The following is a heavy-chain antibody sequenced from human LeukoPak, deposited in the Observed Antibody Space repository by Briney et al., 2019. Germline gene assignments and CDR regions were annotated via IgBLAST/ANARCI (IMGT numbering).Heavy chain of an antibody. D-gene: IGHD7-27*01. CDR1: GASISSSY. Sequence: SETLSLTCPVSGASISSSYWSWIRQPPGRGLEWIGYSDYSGSANYNPSLKSRVTISVDTSKNQFSLNLSSVTAADTAVYYCAQNWGSYAFDIWGRGTMVTVSS. J-gene: IGHJ3*02. V-gene: IGHV4-59*01. CDR2: SDYSGSA. CDR3: AQNWGSYAFDI.